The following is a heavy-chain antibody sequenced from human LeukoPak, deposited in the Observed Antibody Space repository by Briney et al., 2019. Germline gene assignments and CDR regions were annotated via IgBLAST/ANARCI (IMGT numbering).Heavy chain of an antibody. Sequence: GASVKVSCKASGYTFTSYGISWVRQAPGQGLEWMGGIIPIFGTANYAQKFQGRVTITADESTSTAYMELSSLRSEDTAVYYCARVAAAVPFEYFQHWGQGTLVTVSS. V-gene: IGHV1-69*13. J-gene: IGHJ1*01. CDR2: IIPIFGTA. D-gene: IGHD6-13*01. CDR1: GYTFTSYG. CDR3: ARVAAAVPFEYFQH.